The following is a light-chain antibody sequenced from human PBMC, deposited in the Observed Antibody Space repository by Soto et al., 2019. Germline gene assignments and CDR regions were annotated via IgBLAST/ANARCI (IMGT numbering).Light chain of an antibody. V-gene: IGLV2-14*01. CDR3: SSYTSSGTYV. CDR2: EVS. CDR1: SSDVGDYNY. Sequence: QSALTQPASVSGSPGQSITISYTGTSSDVGDYNYVSWYQQHPGKAPKLMIYEVSNRPSGVSNRFSGSKSGSTASLTISGLQAEDEADYYCSSYTSSGTYVFGTGTKLTVL. J-gene: IGLJ1*01.